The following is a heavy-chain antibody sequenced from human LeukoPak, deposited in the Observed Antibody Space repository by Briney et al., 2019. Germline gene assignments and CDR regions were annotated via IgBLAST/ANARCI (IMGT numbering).Heavy chain of an antibody. V-gene: IGHV4-4*07. J-gene: IGHJ5*02. CDR1: GGSISSYY. CDR3: ARDLISSSSLINFDP. CDR2: IYTSGST. D-gene: IGHD6-6*01. Sequence: PSETLSLTCTVSGGSISSYYWSWIRQPAGKGLEWIGRIYTSGSTNYNPSLKSRATMSVDTSKNQFSLKLSSVTAADTAVYYCARDLISSSSLINFDPWGQGTLVTVSS.